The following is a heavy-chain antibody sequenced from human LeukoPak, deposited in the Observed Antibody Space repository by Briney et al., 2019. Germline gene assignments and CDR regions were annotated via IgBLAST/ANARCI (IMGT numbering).Heavy chain of an antibody. CDR1: GFTFSSYL. CDR2: INNDGSST. D-gene: IGHD3-9*01. V-gene: IGHV3-74*01. CDR3: ARDRGDWLSFFDY. J-gene: IGHJ4*02. Sequence: PGGSLRLSCAASGFTFSSYLMHWIRQAPGKGLVWVSRINNDGSSTNYADSVKGRFTISRDNAKNTLYLQMNSLRAEDTAVYYCARDRGDWLSFFDYWGQGTLVTVSS.